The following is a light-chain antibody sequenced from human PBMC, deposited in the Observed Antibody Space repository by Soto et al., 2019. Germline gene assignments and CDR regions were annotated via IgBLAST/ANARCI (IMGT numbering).Light chain of an antibody. V-gene: IGKV3-20*01. CDR1: QSVSSSY. CDR2: GAS. Sequence: EVVLTQSPGTLSLSPGERATLSCRAIQSVSSSYLAWYQQKPGQAPRLLIYGASSRATGIPDRFSGSGSGTDFTLTISRLEPEDFAVYYCQQYGSSSWTLGQGTKVDIK. CDR3: QQYGSSSWT. J-gene: IGKJ1*01.